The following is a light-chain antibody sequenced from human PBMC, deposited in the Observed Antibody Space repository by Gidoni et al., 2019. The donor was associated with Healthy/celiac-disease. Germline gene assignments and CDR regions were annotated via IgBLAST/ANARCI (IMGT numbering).Light chain of an antibody. CDR1: ALPKQY. V-gene: IGLV3-25*03. CDR3: QSADRSGTSWV. CDR2: TDS. Sequence: SDELTQPPSVAVSPGQTARITCSGDALPKQYAYWYQQKPGQSPVLVIYTDSERPSGIPERFSGSSSGTTVTLTISGVQAVDEADYYCQSADRSGTSWVFGGGTKLTVL. J-gene: IGLJ3*02.